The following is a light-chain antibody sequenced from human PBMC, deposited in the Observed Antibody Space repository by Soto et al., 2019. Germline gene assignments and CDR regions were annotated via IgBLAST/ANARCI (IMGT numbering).Light chain of an antibody. Sequence: DVVMTQSPLSLPVTLGQPASISCRSSQSLVYSDGNTYLNWFQQRPGQSPRRLIYKVSNRDSGVPDRVSGSGQGTDFTLKISRVAAEDVGVYYCMQGTHWPYTFGKGTKLEIK. CDR1: QSLVYSDGNTY. J-gene: IGKJ2*01. CDR3: MQGTHWPYT. V-gene: IGKV2-30*01. CDR2: KVS.